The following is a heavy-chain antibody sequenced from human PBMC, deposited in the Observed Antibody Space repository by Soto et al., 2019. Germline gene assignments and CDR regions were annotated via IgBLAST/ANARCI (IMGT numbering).Heavy chain of an antibody. CDR1: GYTFTGYY. CDR3: ARARGYYDFWSGYHRHYYYYGMDV. D-gene: IGHD3-3*01. Sequence: GASVKVSCKAPGYTFTGYYMHWVRQAPGQGLEWMGWINPNSGGTNYAQKFQGRVTMTRDTSISTAYMELSRLRSDDTAVYYCARARGYYDFWSGYHRHYYYYGMDVWGQGTTVTVSS. CDR2: INPNSGGT. V-gene: IGHV1-2*02. J-gene: IGHJ6*02.